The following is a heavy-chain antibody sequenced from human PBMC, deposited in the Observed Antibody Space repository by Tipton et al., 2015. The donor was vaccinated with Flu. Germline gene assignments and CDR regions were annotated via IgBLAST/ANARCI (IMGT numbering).Heavy chain of an antibody. D-gene: IGHD5-24*01. CDR3: ARERGGDGHLEY. Sequence: LRLSCTVSGGSISGYYWMRIRLPPGKALEWIGYIHYTGNTNYNPSFRSRVTFSVDTSKNQFSLKLNSVTAADTAVYFCARERGGDGHLEYWGQGTLVSVSS. CDR2: IHYTGNT. V-gene: IGHV4-59*01. J-gene: IGHJ4*02. CDR1: GGSISGYY.